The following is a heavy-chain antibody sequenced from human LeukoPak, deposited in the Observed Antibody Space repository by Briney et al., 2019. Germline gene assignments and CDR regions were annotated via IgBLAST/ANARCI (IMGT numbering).Heavy chain of an antibody. CDR2: ISGITTNT. V-gene: IGHV3-23*01. D-gene: IGHD1-26*01. CDR1: GFTFSSYS. CDR3: AKHLLVGGTRGAYAFDI. Sequence: GGSLRLSCAASGFTFSSYSMNWVRQAPGKGLEWVSLISGITTNTYYADSVKGRSTISRDNSKNTLDLQMNSLRAEDTAGYYCAKHLLVGGTRGAYAFDIWGRGTMVTVSS. J-gene: IGHJ3*02.